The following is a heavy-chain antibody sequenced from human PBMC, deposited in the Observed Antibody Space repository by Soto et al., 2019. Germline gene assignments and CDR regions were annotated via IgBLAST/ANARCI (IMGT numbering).Heavy chain of an antibody. V-gene: IGHV3-21*06. J-gene: IGHJ4*02. Sequence: GGSLRLSCAASGFTFTRYSMNWVRQAPGKGLEWVSSISSTTNYIYYGDFMKGRFTISRENAKNSLYLEMNSLRAEDTAVYYSERHPEDLTSKFDYWGQGTLVTVSS. CDR1: GFTFTRYS. CDR3: ERHPEDLTSKFDY. CDR2: ISSTTNYI.